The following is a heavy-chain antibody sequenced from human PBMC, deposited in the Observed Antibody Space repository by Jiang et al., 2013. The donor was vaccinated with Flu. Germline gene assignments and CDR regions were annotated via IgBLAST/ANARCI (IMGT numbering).Heavy chain of an antibody. CDR2: INPNSGGT. D-gene: IGHD5-24*01. Sequence: SGAEVKKPGASVKVSCKASGYTFTGYYMHWVRQAPGQGPEWMGWINPNSGGTNYAQKFQGRVTMTRDTPISTAYMELSRLRSDDTAVYYCARGERVFLRDSPYWYFDLWGRGTLVTVSS. CDR1: GYTFTGYY. V-gene: IGHV1-2*02. J-gene: IGHJ2*01. CDR3: ARGERVFLRDSPYWYFDL.